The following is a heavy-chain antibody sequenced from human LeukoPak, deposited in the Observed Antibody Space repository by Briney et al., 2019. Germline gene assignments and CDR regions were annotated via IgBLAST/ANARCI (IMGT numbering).Heavy chain of an antibody. CDR2: IYYSGST. Sequence: PSETLSLTCAVYGGSFSGFYWNWIRQPPGKGLEWIGYIYYSGSTYYNPSLESRVTISVDTSTNQFSLKLSSVTAADTAVYYCARTPNDSSGYYQIDYWGQGTLVTVSS. J-gene: IGHJ4*02. D-gene: IGHD3-22*01. CDR1: GGSFSGFY. CDR3: ARTPNDSSGYYQIDY. V-gene: IGHV4-34*09.